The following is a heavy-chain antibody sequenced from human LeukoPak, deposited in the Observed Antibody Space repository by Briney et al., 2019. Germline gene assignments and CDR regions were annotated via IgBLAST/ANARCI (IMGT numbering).Heavy chain of an antibody. D-gene: IGHD3-22*01. CDR3: AKVKGYYYDSSGYFSPSDY. J-gene: IGHJ4*02. CDR1: GFTFSSYA. CDR2: ISGSGGST. V-gene: IGHV3-23*01. Sequence: GGSLRLFCAASGFTFSSYAMSWVRQAPGKGLEWVSAISGSGGSTYYADSVKGRFTISRDNSKNTLYLQMNSLRAEDTAVYYCAKVKGYYYDSSGYFSPSDYWGQGTLVTVSS.